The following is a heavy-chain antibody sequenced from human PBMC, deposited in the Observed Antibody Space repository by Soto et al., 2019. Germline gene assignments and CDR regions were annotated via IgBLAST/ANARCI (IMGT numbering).Heavy chain of an antibody. CDR1: GFTSGAYA. V-gene: IGHV3-49*03. CDR2: IRSKAYGGTT. Sequence: GGSLRLSFTASGFTSGAYAMIWFRQAPGKGLEWVGFIRSKAYGGTTEYAASVKGRFTISRDDSKSIAYLQMNSLKTEDTAVYYCTRDRGSGWVPDAFDIWGQGTMVTVSS. J-gene: IGHJ3*02. D-gene: IGHD6-19*01. CDR3: TRDRGSGWVPDAFDI.